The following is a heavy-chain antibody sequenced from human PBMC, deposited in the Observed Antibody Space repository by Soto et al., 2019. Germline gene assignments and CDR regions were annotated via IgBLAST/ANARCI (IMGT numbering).Heavy chain of an antibody. D-gene: IGHD4-4*01. Sequence: ASVKVSCKASGYTFTGYYMHWVRQAPGQGLEWMGWINPNSGGTNYAQKFQGRVTMTRDTSISTAYMELSRLRSDDAAVYYCARDRTTVTTGDALDVWGQGITVTVSS. CDR2: INPNSGGT. CDR3: ARDRTTVTTGDALDV. CDR1: GYTFTGYY. J-gene: IGHJ6*02. V-gene: IGHV1-2*02.